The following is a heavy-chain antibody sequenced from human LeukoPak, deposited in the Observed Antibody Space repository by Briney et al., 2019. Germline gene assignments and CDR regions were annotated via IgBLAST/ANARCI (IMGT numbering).Heavy chain of an antibody. CDR2: MYTSGIT. Sequence: SETLSLTCTVSGDSFSSYFWSWIRQPAGKGLEWIGRMYTSGITNSNPSLKSRVTISVDRSKNQFSLKLSSVTAADTAVYYCARDSGSYSSRYGMDVWGQGTTVTVSS. V-gene: IGHV4-4*07. CDR3: ARDSGSYSSRYGMDV. CDR1: GDSFSSYF. J-gene: IGHJ6*02. D-gene: IGHD1-26*01.